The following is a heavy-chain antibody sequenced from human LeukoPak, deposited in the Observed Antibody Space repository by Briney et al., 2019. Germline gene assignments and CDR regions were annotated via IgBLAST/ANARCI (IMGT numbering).Heavy chain of an antibody. V-gene: IGHV3-15*01. CDR1: GFTFSNAW. Sequence: PGGSLRLSCAASGFTFSNAWMSWVRQAPGKGLEWIGRIKRKTDSGTTDFAAPVKGRFTISRDDSENKVFLQMNSLKTGDTAVYYCATDLLDYWGQGTLVIVSS. J-gene: IGHJ4*02. CDR2: IKRKTDSGTT. CDR3: ATDLLDY.